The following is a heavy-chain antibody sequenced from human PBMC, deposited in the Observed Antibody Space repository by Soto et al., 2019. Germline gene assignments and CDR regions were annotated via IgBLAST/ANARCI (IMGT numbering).Heavy chain of an antibody. CDR2: ISWNSASM. CDR1: GFTFDDYA. D-gene: IGHD1-26*01. Sequence: AGGSLRLSCAASGFTFDDYAMHWVRQAPGKGLEWVSGISWNSASMDYADSVKDRFSISRDNAENSLYLQMNILKIEDTAFYYCARSFSDSYYDLDFWGQGTLVTVS. V-gene: IGHV3-9*01. CDR3: ARSFSDSYYDLDF. J-gene: IGHJ4*02.